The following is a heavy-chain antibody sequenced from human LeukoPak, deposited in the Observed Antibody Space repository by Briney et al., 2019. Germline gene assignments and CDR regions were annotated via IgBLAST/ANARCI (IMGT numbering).Heavy chain of an antibody. V-gene: IGHV3-74*01. CDR1: GFIFSDYN. J-gene: IGHJ6*03. Sequence: GGSLRLSCAASGFIFSDYNMHWVRQAPGKGLVWVSRIKSDGSNTNYADSVKGRFTISRDNAKNTLHLQMNSLRAEDTAVYYCAKDCGGDCYNPPYYYYYYMDVWGKGTTVTISS. D-gene: IGHD2-21*02. CDR3: AKDCGGDCYNPPYYYYYYMDV. CDR2: IKSDGSNT.